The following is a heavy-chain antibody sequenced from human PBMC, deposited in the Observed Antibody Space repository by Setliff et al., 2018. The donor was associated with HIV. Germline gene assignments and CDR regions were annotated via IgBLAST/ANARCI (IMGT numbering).Heavy chain of an antibody. CDR3: ARGNIGDSGSSFGNWFDP. D-gene: IGHD1-26*01. CDR1: GGAFSSYA. Sequence: GASVKVSCKASGGAFSSYALSWVRQAPGQGLEWMGGIIPIFGTANYAQKFQGRVTITTDESTSTSYMEVRSLRSEDTAIYYCARGNIGDSGSSFGNWFDPWGQGTLVTVSS. CDR2: IIPIFGTA. J-gene: IGHJ5*02. V-gene: IGHV1-69*05.